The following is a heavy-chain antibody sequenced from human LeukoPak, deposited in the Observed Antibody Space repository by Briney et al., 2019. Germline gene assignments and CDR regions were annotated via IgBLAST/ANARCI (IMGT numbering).Heavy chain of an antibody. CDR1: GFTFSSYA. CDR2: ISGSGGST. D-gene: IGHD6-19*01. Sequence: PGGSLRLSCAASGFTFSSYAMSWVRQAPGKGLEWISFISGSGGSTYYADSVKGRFTISRDNSKNTLYLQMNSLRAEDTAVYYCAKDFLAVAQYYFDYWGQGTLVTVSS. J-gene: IGHJ4*02. CDR3: AKDFLAVAQYYFDY. V-gene: IGHV3-23*01.